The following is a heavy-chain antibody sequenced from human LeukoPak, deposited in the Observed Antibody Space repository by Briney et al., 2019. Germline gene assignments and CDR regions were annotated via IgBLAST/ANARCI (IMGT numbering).Heavy chain of an antibody. J-gene: IGHJ5*02. Sequence: GESLKISCKGSGYTFTSYWIGWVRQMPGKGLEWMGIIHPGDSYTTYSPSFQGHVAISADKSINTAFLQWSSLKASYTAIYYCARSARFGELQPWGPGTLVTVSS. D-gene: IGHD3-10*01. CDR2: IHPGDSYT. CDR1: GYTFTSYW. CDR3: ARSARFGELQP. V-gene: IGHV5-51*01.